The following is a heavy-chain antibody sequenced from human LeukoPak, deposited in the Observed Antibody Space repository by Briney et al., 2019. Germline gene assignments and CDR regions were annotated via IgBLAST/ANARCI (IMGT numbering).Heavy chain of an antibody. V-gene: IGHV3-23*01. J-gene: IGHJ3*02. Sequence: GGSLRLSCAASGFTFSSYAMSWVRQAPGKGLEGGSAISGSGGSTYYADSVKGRFTISRDNSKNTLYLQMNSLRAEDTAVYYCAKDPRWLIKSDAFDIWGQGTMVTVSS. CDR2: ISGSGGST. D-gene: IGHD6-19*01. CDR1: GFTFSSYA. CDR3: AKDPRWLIKSDAFDI.